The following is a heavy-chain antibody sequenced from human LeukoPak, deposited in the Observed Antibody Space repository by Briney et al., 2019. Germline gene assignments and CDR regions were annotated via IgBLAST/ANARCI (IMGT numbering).Heavy chain of an antibody. V-gene: IGHV3-33*01. D-gene: IGHD6-19*01. CDR2: IYYDGSNK. CDR1: GFTFSSYG. J-gene: IGHJ4*02. Sequence: PGRSLRLTCAASGFTFSSYGMHWVRQAPGKGLERVAVIYYDGSNKYYADSVKGRFTISKDNSMNTLYLQMNSLRAEDTAVYYCARVFSSGWQTDYWGQGTLVTVSS. CDR3: ARVFSSGWQTDY.